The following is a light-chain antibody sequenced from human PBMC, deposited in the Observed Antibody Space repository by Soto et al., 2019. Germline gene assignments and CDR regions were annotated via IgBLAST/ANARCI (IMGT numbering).Light chain of an antibody. Sequence: EIVLTQSPATLSLSPGERATLSCRASQSVSSYLAWYQLKPGQAPRLLIYDASNRATGIPVRFSGSGSGTDFTLTISSLEPEDFAVYYCQQRGSWPHTFGRGAKVEIK. CDR1: QSVSSY. V-gene: IGKV3-11*01. CDR3: QQRGSWPHT. J-gene: IGKJ4*01. CDR2: DAS.